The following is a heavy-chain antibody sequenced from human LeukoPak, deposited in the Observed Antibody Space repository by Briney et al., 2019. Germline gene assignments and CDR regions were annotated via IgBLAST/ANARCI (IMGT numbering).Heavy chain of an antibody. V-gene: IGHV4-34*01. CDR3: TRDSGTTGEVKFDP. J-gene: IGHJ5*02. Sequence: PSETLSLTCAVYGGSFSGYYWSWIRQPPGKGLEWIGEINHSGSTNYNPSLKSRVTISVDTSKNQFSLKLSSVTAADTAVYYCTRDSGTTGEVKFDPWGQGTLVAVSS. D-gene: IGHD3-10*01. CDR2: INHSGST. CDR1: GGSFSGYY.